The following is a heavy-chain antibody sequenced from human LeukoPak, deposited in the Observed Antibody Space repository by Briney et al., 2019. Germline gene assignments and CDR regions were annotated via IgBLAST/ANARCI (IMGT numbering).Heavy chain of an antibody. V-gene: IGHV4-30-4*08. J-gene: IGHJ6*03. D-gene: IGHD3-10*01. CDR2: IYYSGST. CDR3: ARVRAYGSGSYYYYYYMDV. Sequence: SETLSLTCTVSGGSISSGDYYWSWIRQPPGKGLEWIGYIYYSGSTYYNPSLKSRVTISVGTSKNQFSLKLSSVTAADTAVYYCARVRAYGSGSYYYYYYMDVWGKGTTVTVSS. CDR1: GGSISSGDYY.